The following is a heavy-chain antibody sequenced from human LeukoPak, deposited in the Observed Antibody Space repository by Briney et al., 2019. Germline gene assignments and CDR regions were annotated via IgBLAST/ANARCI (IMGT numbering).Heavy chain of an antibody. Sequence: PGGSLRLSCAASGFTFSSYGMHWVRQAPGKGLEWVAFIRYDGSNKYYADSVKGRFTISRDNSKNTLYLQMNSLRAEDTAVYYCARGVCGGDCYSGYWGQGTLVTVSS. CDR3: ARGVCGGDCYSGY. V-gene: IGHV3-30*02. D-gene: IGHD2-21*02. CDR1: GFTFSSYG. J-gene: IGHJ4*02. CDR2: IRYDGSNK.